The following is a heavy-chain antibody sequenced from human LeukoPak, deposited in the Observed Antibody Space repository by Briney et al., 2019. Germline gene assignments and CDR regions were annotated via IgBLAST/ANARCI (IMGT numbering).Heavy chain of an antibody. J-gene: IGHJ4*02. CDR3: ARDRSAVAVTFDY. CDR1: GFSFSNSS. D-gene: IGHD6-19*01. V-gene: IGHV3-48*02. Sequence: GGSLRLSCAASGFSFSNSSMNWVRQSPGKGLEWVSYISGSTTATYYADSVRGRFTISRDNVKKSLYLQMNSLRDEDTAVYYCARDRSAVAVTFDYWGQGTLVTVSS. CDR2: ISGSTTAT.